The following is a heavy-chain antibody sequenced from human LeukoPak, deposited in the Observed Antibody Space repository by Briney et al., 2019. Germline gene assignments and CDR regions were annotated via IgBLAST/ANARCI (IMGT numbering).Heavy chain of an antibody. J-gene: IGHJ5*02. CDR1: GGSISSYY. Sequence: SETLSLTCTVSGGSISSYYWSWIRQPAGKGLEWLGRIYTSGSTNYNPSLKSRVTMSVDTSKNQFSLKLSSVTAADTAVYYCARDLSSSTSSGGFDPWGQGTLVTVSS. CDR2: IYTSGST. D-gene: IGHD2-2*01. CDR3: ARDLSSSTSSGGFDP. V-gene: IGHV4-4*07.